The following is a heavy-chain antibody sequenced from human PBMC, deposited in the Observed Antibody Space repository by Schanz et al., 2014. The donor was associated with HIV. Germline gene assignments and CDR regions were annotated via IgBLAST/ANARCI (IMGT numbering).Heavy chain of an antibody. Sequence: QVQLVQSGAEVKKTGSSVKVSCKASGGTFRSNAITWVRQAPGQGLEWIGHFNVMLSKINSAQKFQGRVSMTADPSTNTAYVEMRGLRFEDTAVYYCASGRRSGIGWRMDVWGQGTTVSVSS. D-gene: IGHD6-19*01. CDR1: GGTFRSNA. CDR3: ASGRRSGIGWRMDV. CDR2: FNVMLSKI. V-gene: IGHV1-69*01. J-gene: IGHJ6*02.